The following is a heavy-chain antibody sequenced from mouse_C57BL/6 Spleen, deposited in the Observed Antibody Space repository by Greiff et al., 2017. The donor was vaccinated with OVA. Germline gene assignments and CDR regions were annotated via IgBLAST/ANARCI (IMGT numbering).Heavy chain of an antibody. CDR2: IYPGDGDT. D-gene: IGHD3-1*01. Sequence: VKLMESGAELVKPGASVKISCKASGYAFSSYWMNWVKQRPGKGLEWIGQIYPGDGDTNYNGKFKGKATLTADKSSSTAYMQLSSLTSEDSAVYFCARSGGREGFDYWGQGTTLTVSS. J-gene: IGHJ2*01. CDR3: ARSGGREGFDY. CDR1: GYAFSSYW. V-gene: IGHV1-80*01.